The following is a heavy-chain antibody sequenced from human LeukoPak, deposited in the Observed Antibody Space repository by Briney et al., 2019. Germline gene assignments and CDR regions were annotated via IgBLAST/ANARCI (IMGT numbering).Heavy chain of an antibody. CDR1: GGSISSYY. CDR2: IYHSGST. Sequence: PSETLSLTCTVSGGSISSYYWGWIRQPPGKGLEWIGSIYHSGSTYYNPSLKSRVTISVDTSKNQFSLKLSSVTAADTAVYYCARGVKTTVLQGSAFDIWGQGTMVTVSS. D-gene: IGHD4-17*01. J-gene: IGHJ3*02. V-gene: IGHV4-38-2*02. CDR3: ARGVKTTVLQGSAFDI.